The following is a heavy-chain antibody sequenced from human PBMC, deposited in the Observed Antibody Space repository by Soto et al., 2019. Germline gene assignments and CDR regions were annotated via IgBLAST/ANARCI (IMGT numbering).Heavy chain of an antibody. V-gene: IGHV1-18*01. Sequence: ASVKVSCKASGYTFTSYGISWVRQAPGQGLEWMGWISAYNGNTNYAQKLQGRVTMTTDTSTSTAYMELRSLRSDDTAVYYCARTELRYFDWLLFGPHFDYWGQGTLVTVSS. CDR2: ISAYNGNT. D-gene: IGHD3-9*01. CDR1: GYTFTSYG. J-gene: IGHJ4*02. CDR3: ARTELRYFDWLLFGPHFDY.